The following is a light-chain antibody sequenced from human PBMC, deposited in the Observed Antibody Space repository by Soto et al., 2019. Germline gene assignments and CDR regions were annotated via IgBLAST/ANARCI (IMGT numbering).Light chain of an antibody. CDR2: DAS. CDR3: QQYQSYSSLT. CDR1: QSISRW. V-gene: IGKV1-5*01. Sequence: DIQMTQSPSTLSASIGDRVTITCRASQSISRWLVWYQQKPEKAPKLLIYDASFLESGVPSRFSGGGSGTEFTLTISSLQPDDFATYYCQQYQSYSSLTFGGGTKVDIK. J-gene: IGKJ4*01.